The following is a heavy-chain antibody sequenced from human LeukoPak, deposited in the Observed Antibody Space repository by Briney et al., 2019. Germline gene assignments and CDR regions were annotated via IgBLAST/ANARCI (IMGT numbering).Heavy chain of an antibody. CDR3: ARGPPKWELRGTAFDI. CDR1: GGSISSGSYY. V-gene: IGHV4-61*01. Sequence: SETLSLTCTVSGGSISSGSYYWSWIRQPPGKGLEWIGYIYYSGSTNYNPSPKSRVTISVDTSKNQFSLKLSSVTAADTAVYYCARGPPKWELRGTAFDIWGQGTMVTVSS. D-gene: IGHD1-26*01. J-gene: IGHJ3*02. CDR2: IYYSGST.